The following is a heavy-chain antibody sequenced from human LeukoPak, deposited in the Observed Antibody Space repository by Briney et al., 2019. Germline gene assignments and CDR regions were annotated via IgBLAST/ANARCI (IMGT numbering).Heavy chain of an antibody. Sequence: SETLSLTCTVSGGSISSYYWSWIRQPAGKGLEWIGRIYTSGSTNYNPPLKSRVTMSVDTSKNQFSLKLSSVTAADTAVYYCARNPKFTYYYDSNDAFDIWGQGTMVTVSS. CDR2: IYTSGST. D-gene: IGHD3-22*01. V-gene: IGHV4-4*07. J-gene: IGHJ3*02. CDR3: ARNPKFTYYYDSNDAFDI. CDR1: GGSISSYY.